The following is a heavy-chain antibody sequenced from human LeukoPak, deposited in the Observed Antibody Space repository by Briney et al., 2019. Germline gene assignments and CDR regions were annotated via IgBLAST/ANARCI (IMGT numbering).Heavy chain of an antibody. CDR3: ARFFFSYDTLTGSYYYYGMDV. Sequence: PSETLSLTCAVYGGSFSGYYWSWIRQPPGKGLEWIGEINHSGSTNYNPSLKSRVTISVDTSKNQFSLKLSSVTAADTAVYYCARFFFSYDTLTGSYYYYGMDVWGQGTTVTVSS. V-gene: IGHV4-34*01. D-gene: IGHD3-9*01. CDR2: INHSGST. J-gene: IGHJ6*02. CDR1: GGSFSGYY.